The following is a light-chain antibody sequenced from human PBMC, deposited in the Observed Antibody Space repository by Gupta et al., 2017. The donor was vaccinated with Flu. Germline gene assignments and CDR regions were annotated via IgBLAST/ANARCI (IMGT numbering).Light chain of an antibody. V-gene: IGKV3-11*01. CDR2: DAS. CDR1: HGGSSY. Sequence: SFPPEATALLCCRSSHGGSSYEAWYHQTPGQGPRVALYDASNRATAIPARFSGSGSWTAFRRTITRLEPEDYAVSSCQQCSNGSWTFGEGTKVEIK. CDR3: QQCSNGSWT. J-gene: IGKJ1*01.